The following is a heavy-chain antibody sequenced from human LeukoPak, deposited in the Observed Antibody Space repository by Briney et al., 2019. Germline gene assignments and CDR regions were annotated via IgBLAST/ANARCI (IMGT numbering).Heavy chain of an antibody. CDR1: GFTFSSYG. V-gene: IGHV3-30*02. CDR3: ATQIVVVPAAIFLMGGDFDY. J-gene: IGHJ4*02. CDR2: IRYDGSNK. D-gene: IGHD2-2*01. Sequence: GGSLRLSCAASGFTFSSYGMHWVRQAPGKGLEWVAFIRYDGSNKYYADSVKGRFTISRDNSKNTLYLQMNSLRAGDTAVYYCATQIVVVPAAIFLMGGDFDYWGQGTLVTVSS.